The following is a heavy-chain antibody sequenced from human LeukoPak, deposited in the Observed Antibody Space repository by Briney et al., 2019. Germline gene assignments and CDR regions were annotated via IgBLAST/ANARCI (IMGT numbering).Heavy chain of an antibody. CDR3: TRTYSGSYSEHRDWFDP. J-gene: IGHJ5*02. V-gene: IGHV4-61*02. Sequence: PSQTLSLTCTVSGGSISSGSYYWTWIRQPAGKGLEWIGRLYTSGSTDYNPSLKSRVTISVDTSKNQFSLKLSSVTAADTAVYYCTRTYSGSYSEHRDWFDPWGQGTLVTVSS. CDR2: LYTSGST. D-gene: IGHD1-26*01. CDR1: GGSISSGSYY.